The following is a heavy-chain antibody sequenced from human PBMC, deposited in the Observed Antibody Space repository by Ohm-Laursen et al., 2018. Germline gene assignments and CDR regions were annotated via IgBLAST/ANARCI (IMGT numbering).Heavy chain of an antibody. CDR2: IIPILGIT. CDR1: GGTFSSYA. V-gene: IGHV1-69*04. CDR3: ARARGARVATIYDAFDI. Sequence: SVKVSCKASGGTFSSYAINWVRQAPGQGLEWMARIIPILGITDYAQKFQGRVTITADKSTSTAYMELSSLRSDDTAVYYCARARGARVATIYDAFDIWGQGTMVTVSS. D-gene: IGHD5-12*01. J-gene: IGHJ3*02.